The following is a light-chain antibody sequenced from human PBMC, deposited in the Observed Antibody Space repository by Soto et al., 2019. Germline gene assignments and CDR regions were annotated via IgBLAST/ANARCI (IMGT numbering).Light chain of an antibody. Sequence: IQLTQHPTFLSASVGDRGTITCRASQGISNYLAWSQQKPGKVPKLLIYAASTLQSGVPSRFSGSGSGTDFTLTISSLQPEDVATYYCQKYNSAPFTFGQVARLEIK. CDR2: AAS. V-gene: IGKV1-27*01. CDR3: QKYNSAPFT. CDR1: QGISNY. J-gene: IGKJ5*01.